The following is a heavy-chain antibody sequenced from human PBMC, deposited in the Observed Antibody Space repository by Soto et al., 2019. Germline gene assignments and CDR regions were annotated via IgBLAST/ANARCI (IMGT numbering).Heavy chain of an antibody. V-gene: IGHV3-43D*03. CDR2: ISWDGGST. D-gene: IGHD6-13*01. Sequence: GGSLRLSCAASGFTFDDYAMHWVRQAPGKGLEWVSLISWDGGSTYYADSVKGRFTISRDNSKNSLYLQMNSLRAEDTALYYCAKAQSYSSSWDDAFDIWGQGTMVTVSS. J-gene: IGHJ3*02. CDR3: AKAQSYSSSWDDAFDI. CDR1: GFTFDDYA.